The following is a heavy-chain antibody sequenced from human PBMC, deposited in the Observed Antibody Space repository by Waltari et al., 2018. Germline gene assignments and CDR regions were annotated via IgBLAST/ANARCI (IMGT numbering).Heavy chain of an antibody. CDR2: ISKDSIYI. V-gene: IGHV3-21*06. CDR3: ARGGAFSGNCLDY. Sequence: EVQLVESGGGLVKPGGSLRLSCIASGFTLGAYGRNWVRQAPGKGLEWVSSISKDSIYIFYADSVKGRFTISRDNAKNSLYLQMDSLRAEDTAVYYCARGGAFSGNCLDYWGQGAPVTVSS. CDR1: GFTLGAYG. J-gene: IGHJ4*02. D-gene: IGHD1-1*01.